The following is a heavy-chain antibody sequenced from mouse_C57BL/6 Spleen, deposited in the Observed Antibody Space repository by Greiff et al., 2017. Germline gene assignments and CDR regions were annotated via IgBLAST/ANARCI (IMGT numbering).Heavy chain of an antibody. CDR3: TRGYPAWFAY. J-gene: IGHJ3*01. CDR1: GFTFSDAW. V-gene: IGHV6-6*01. CDR2: IRNKANNHAT. Sequence: EVKLVESGGGLVQPGGSMKLSCAASGFTFSDAWMDWVRQSPEKGLEWVAEIRNKANNHATYYAVSVKGRFTISRDDSKSRVYLQMNSLRAEDTGINYCTRGYPAWFAYWGQGTLVTVSA. D-gene: IGHD2-14*01.